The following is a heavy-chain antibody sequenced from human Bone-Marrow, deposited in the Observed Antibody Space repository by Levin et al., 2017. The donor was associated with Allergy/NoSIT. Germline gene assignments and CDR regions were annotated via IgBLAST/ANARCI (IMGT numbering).Heavy chain of an antibody. Sequence: QAGGSLRLSCAASGFTFDDYAMYWVRQAPGKGLEWVSGISWNSRSIGYADSVKGRFTISRDNAKNSLYLQMNSLRAEDTALYYCAKADCSTISCYGGGPDYWGQGTLVTVSS. CDR1: GFTFDDYA. D-gene: IGHD2-2*01. J-gene: IGHJ4*02. CDR2: ISWNSRSI. V-gene: IGHV3-9*01. CDR3: AKADCSTISCYGGGPDY.